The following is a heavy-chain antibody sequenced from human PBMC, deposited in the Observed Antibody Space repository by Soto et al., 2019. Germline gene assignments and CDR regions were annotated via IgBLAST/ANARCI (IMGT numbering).Heavy chain of an antibody. Sequence: SETLSLTCAVSGYSISSSNWWGWIRQPPGKGLEWIGYIYYSGSTYYNPSLKSRVTMSVDTSKNQFSLKLSSVTAVDTAVYYCARFLKGGSRYYFDYWGQGTLVTVSS. J-gene: IGHJ4*02. D-gene: IGHD3-3*01. CDR3: ARFLKGGSRYYFDY. CDR2: IYYSGST. V-gene: IGHV4-28*01. CDR1: GYSISSSNW.